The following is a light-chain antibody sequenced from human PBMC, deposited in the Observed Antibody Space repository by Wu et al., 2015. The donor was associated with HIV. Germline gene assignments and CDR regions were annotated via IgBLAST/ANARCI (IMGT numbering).Light chain of an antibody. J-gene: IGKJ4*01. V-gene: IGKV1-27*01. CDR1: QDISDS. CDR2: AAS. Sequence: GDRVTITCRASQDISDSLAWYQQSPGKVPKLLVYAASTLQSGVPSRFSGSRSGADFTLTIDGLQPEDVATYYCQSITLPAHFGGGTDGGD. CDR3: QSITLPAH.